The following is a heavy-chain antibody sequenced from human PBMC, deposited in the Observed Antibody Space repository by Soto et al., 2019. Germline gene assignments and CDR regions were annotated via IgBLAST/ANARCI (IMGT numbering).Heavy chain of an antibody. CDR1: GGSISGHY. Sequence: PSETLSLTCIVSGGSISGHYWIWIRQSPGKGLEWIGYIFYTGSTNYNPSLKSRVTLSVDTSKNQFSLRLSSVTAADTAVYYCARVGSSGWSPDYWGQGALVTVSS. D-gene: IGHD6-19*01. CDR2: IFYTGST. V-gene: IGHV4-59*11. CDR3: ARVGSSGWSPDY. J-gene: IGHJ4*02.